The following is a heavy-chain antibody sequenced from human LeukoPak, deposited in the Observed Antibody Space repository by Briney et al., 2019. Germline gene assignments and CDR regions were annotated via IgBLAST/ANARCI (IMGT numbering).Heavy chain of an antibody. J-gene: IGHJ5*02. V-gene: IGHV1-46*01. CDR1: GYTFTSYF. CDR3: ARGGIVGATSIIWFDP. Sequence: ASVKVSCKASGYTFTSYFIHWVRQAPGQGLEWMGIINPSDGITNYAQKFQGRVTMTRDTSTSTVYMELSSLRSEDTAVYYCARGGIVGATSIIWFDPWGQGTLVIVTS. D-gene: IGHD1-26*01. CDR2: INPSDGIT.